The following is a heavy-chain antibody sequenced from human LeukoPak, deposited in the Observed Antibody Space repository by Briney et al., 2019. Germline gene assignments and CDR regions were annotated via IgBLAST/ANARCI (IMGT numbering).Heavy chain of an antibody. V-gene: IGHV1-2*02. CDR3: ARLWTKGSGNYAVVY. Sequence: ASVKVSCRPSGYTFPDYLMHGVHQAPGKGLAWMDWINLNPGGTNYAQKFQGRVTMTRDASISTAYMELSGLRADDTAVYYCARLWTKGSGNYAVVYWGQGTLVTVSS. D-gene: IGHD3-10*01. CDR1: GYTFPDYL. CDR2: INLNPGGT. J-gene: IGHJ4*02.